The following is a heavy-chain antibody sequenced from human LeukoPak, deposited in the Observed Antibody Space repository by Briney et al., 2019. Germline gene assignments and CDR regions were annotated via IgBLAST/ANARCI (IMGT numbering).Heavy chain of an antibody. J-gene: IGHJ3*02. CDR3: ARDGELYSGSKGLFDI. CDR2: INPSGGST. CDR1: GYTFNNHY. Sequence: GASVKVSCKASGYTFNNHYMYWVRQAPGQGLEWMGVINPSGGSTSYAQKFQGRVTMTRDTSTRTVYMEVNSLRSEDTAVYYCARDGELYSGSKGLFDIWGQGTMVTVSS. D-gene: IGHD1-26*01. V-gene: IGHV1-46*02.